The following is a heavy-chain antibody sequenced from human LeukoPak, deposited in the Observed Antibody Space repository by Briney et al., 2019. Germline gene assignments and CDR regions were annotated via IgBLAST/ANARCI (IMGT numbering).Heavy chain of an antibody. V-gene: IGHV3-7*01. CDR2: IKQDGSEK. CDR3: ARDSSPVKYSPFYFDY. CDR1: GFTFSGSA. D-gene: IGHD4-11*01. Sequence: PGGSLRLSCAASGFTFSGSAMHWVRQASGKGLEWVANIKQDGSEKYYVDSVKGRFTISRDNAKNSLYLQMNSLRAEDTAVYYCARDSSPVKYSPFYFDYWGQGTLVTVSS. J-gene: IGHJ4*02.